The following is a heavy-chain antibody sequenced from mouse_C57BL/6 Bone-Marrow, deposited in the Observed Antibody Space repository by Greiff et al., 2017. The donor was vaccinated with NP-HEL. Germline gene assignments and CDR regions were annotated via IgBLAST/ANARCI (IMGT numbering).Heavy chain of an antibody. D-gene: IGHD2-2*01. J-gene: IGHJ2*01. CDR2: INPDNGGT. V-gene: IGHV1-26*01. CDR3: AKEGGYEEDY. CDR1: GYTFTDYY. Sequence: EVQLQQSGPELVKPGASVKISCKASGYTFTDYYMNWVKQRPGKSLEWIGDINPDNGGTSYNHKFKGKATLTVDKSSSTAYMVLRSLTSEDSAVYCCAKEGGYEEDYGGRGTALTVTS.